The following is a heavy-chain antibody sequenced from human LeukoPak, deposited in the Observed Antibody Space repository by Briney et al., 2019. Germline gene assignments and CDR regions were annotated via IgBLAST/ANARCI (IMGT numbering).Heavy chain of an antibody. Sequence: SETLSLTCAVYGGSFSGYYWSWIRQPPGKGLEWIGEINHSGSTNYNPSLKSRVTISVDTSKNQFSLKLSSVTAADTAVYYCARAGNMGSGWCRDYWGQGTLVTVSS. CDR1: GGSFSGYY. J-gene: IGHJ4*02. CDR3: ARAGNMGSGWCRDY. V-gene: IGHV4-34*01. D-gene: IGHD6-19*01. CDR2: INHSGST.